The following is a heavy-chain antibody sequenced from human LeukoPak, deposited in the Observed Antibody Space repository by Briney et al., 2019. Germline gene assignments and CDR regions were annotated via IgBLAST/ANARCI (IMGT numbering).Heavy chain of an antibody. D-gene: IGHD6-19*01. V-gene: IGHV4-4*07. CDR3: ARDKRVAVAGTYIYYYYMDV. Sequence: SETLSLTCSVSGDSITGYYWSWIRQPAGKGLEWIGRIYISGSGSTNYNPSLKSRVTMSVDTSKNQFSLKLSSVTAADTAVYYCARDKRVAVAGTYIYYYYMDVWGNGTTVTISS. J-gene: IGHJ6*03. CDR2: IYISGSGST. CDR1: GDSITGYY.